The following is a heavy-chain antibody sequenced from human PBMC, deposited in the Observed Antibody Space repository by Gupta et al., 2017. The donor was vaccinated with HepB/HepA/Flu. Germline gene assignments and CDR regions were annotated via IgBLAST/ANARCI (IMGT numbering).Heavy chain of an antibody. CDR3: AKDQGSSWSLDYYYGVDV. CDR1: GFSFTILA. D-gene: IGHD6-19*01. V-gene: IGHV3-23*01. Sequence: EVQLLDSGGDLVQPGGSLRLSCAASGFSFTILAMSWVRQAPGKGLEWVSSISGGGETTYYADSVKGRFTISRDNSKNTLSLEMNSLRVEDTAVYYCAKDQGSSWSLDYYYGVDVWGQGTTVTVSS. CDR2: ISGGGETT. J-gene: IGHJ6*02.